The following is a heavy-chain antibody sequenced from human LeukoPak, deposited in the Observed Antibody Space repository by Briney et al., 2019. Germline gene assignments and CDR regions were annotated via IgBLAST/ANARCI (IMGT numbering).Heavy chain of an antibody. D-gene: IGHD5-18*01. CDR3: ARDSGYSYGFDY. CDR1: GGSISSYY. V-gene: IGHV4-59*01. CDR2: IYYSGST. Sequence: SETLSLTCTVSGGSISSYYWSWIRQPPGKGLEWIGYIYYSGSTNYNPSLKSRVTISVDTSKNQFPLKLSSVTAADTAVYYCARDSGYSYGFDYWGQGTLVTVSS. J-gene: IGHJ4*02.